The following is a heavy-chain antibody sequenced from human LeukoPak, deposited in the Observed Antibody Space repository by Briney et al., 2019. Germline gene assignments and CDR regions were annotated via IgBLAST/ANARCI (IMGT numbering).Heavy chain of an antibody. V-gene: IGHV1-8*01. D-gene: IGHD3-10*01. CDR2: MNPNTGNT. Sequence: ASVKVSCKASGYTFTRYGISWVRQATGQGLEWMGWMNPNTGNTFYAQKFQGRVTMTRNTSISTAYTELSSLRSDDTAVYYCARVVRGLGWFDPWGQGTLVTVSS. J-gene: IGHJ5*02. CDR3: ARVVRGLGWFDP. CDR1: GYTFTRYG.